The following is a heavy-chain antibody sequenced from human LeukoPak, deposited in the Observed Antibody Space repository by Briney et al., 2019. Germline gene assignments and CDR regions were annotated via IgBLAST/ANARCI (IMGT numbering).Heavy chain of an antibody. Sequence: SETLSLTCAVYGGSFSGYYWSWIRQPPGKGLEWIGEINHSGSTNYNPSLKSRVTISVDTSKNQLSLKLSSVTAADTAVYYCARGSNYDFWSGYRAYDYWGQGTLVTVSS. CDR3: ARGSNYDFWSGYRAYDY. D-gene: IGHD3-3*01. J-gene: IGHJ4*02. V-gene: IGHV4-34*01. CDR1: GGSFSGYY. CDR2: INHSGST.